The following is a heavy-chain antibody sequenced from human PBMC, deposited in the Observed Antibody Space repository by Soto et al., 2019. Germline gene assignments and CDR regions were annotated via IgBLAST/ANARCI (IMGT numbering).Heavy chain of an antibody. CDR3: AKGHCSGGSCYGMDYGDYAYFDY. CDR1: GFTFSSYA. Sequence: GGSLRLSCAASGFTFSSYAMSWVRQAPGKGLEWVSAISGSGGSTYYADSVKGRFTISRDNSKNTLYLQMNSLRAEDTAVYYCAKGHCSGGSCYGMDYGDYAYFDYWGQGTLVTVSS. V-gene: IGHV3-23*01. D-gene: IGHD2-15*01. J-gene: IGHJ4*02. CDR2: ISGSGGST.